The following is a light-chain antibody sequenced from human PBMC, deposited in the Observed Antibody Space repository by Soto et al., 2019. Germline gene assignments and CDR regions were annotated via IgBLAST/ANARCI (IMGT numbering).Light chain of an antibody. V-gene: IGKV3-20*01. CDR2: GAS. J-gene: IGKJ1*01. Sequence: EIALTQSPGTLSLSPGERATLSCRASQSVGSSFLAWFQHKPGQAPRLLIYGASSRATGIPDRFSGSGSGTDFTLSISRLEPEDFAVYYCHQYGSSQTFGQGTKVDIK. CDR3: HQYGSSQT. CDR1: QSVGSSF.